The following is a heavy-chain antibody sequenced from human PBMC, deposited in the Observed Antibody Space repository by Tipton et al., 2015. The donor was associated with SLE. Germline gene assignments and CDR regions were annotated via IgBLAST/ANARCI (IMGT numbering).Heavy chain of an antibody. Sequence: LSPTCTVSGGSISSSSYYWGWIRQPPGKGLEWIGSIYYSGSTNYNPSLKSRVTISVDTSKNQFSLKLSSVTAADTAVYYCASSTVSRTYDAFDIWGQGTMVTVSS. V-gene: IGHV4-39*07. D-gene: IGHD4-17*01. CDR1: GGSISSSSYY. J-gene: IGHJ3*02. CDR2: IYYSGST. CDR3: ASSTVSRTYDAFDI.